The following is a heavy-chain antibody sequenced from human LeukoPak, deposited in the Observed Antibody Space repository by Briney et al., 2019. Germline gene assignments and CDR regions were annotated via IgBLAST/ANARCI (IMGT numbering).Heavy chain of an antibody. D-gene: IGHD3-22*01. CDR1: GFTFSSYS. J-gene: IGHJ4*02. V-gene: IGHV3-21*01. CDR3: ARVPFYDSSGYCYESPLDY. Sequence: GGSLRLSCAASGFTFSSYSMNWVRQAPGKGLEWVSSISSSSSYIYYADSVKGRFTISRDNAKNSLYLQMNSLRAEDTAVYYWARVPFYDSSGYCYESPLDYWGQGTLVTVSS. CDR2: ISSSSSYI.